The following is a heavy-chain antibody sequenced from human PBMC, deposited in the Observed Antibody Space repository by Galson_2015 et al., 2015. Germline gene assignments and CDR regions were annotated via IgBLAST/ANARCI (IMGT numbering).Heavy chain of an antibody. J-gene: IGHJ4*02. Sequence: SLRLSCATSGFTFKNYAMMWVRQAPGKGLQWVSAISGSGDYTYYADSVKGRFTISRDNSESTVYLQMNSLRVDDTALYYCAKIGGIAVADASYFDYWGQGTLVTVSS. CDR1: GFTFKNYA. D-gene: IGHD6-19*01. V-gene: IGHV3-23*01. CDR3: AKIGGIAVADASYFDY. CDR2: ISGSGDYT.